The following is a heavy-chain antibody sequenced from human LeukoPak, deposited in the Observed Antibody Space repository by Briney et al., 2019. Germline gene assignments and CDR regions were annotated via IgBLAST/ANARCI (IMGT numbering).Heavy chain of an antibody. Sequence: GGSLRLSCAASGFTFSDYWMSWVRQAPGQGLEWVANIKQDGSEKYYVDSVKGRFTISRDNAKNSLYLQMNSLRAEDTAVYYCARGSFGSGSYYTPNWFDPWGQGTLVTDSS. CDR2: IKQDGSEK. CDR3: ARGSFGSGSYYTPNWFDP. D-gene: IGHD3-10*01. J-gene: IGHJ5*02. V-gene: IGHV3-7*01. CDR1: GFTFSDYW.